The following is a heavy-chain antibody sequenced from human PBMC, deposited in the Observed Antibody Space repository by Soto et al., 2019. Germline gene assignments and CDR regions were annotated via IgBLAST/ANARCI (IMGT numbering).Heavy chain of an antibody. CDR3: ARDYYGLLTGYYIDY. CDR1: GFPFSSYW. Sequence: EVQLVESGGDLVQRGGSLRHSCAASGFPFSSYWMHWVRHTPGKGLDWVARISGDGVTTYYADSVTGRFTVSRDNAKNTLSLPISGLRAEDTAVYYCARDYYGLLTGYYIDYWGQGTLVSVSS. CDR2: ISGDGVTT. D-gene: IGHD3-9*01. J-gene: IGHJ4*02. V-gene: IGHV3-74*01.